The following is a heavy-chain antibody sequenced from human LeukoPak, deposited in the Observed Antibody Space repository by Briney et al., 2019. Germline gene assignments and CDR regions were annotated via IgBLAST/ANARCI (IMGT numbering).Heavy chain of an antibody. CDR3: ARAIPLPNYYDSSGYYGR. Sequence: ASVKVSCKASGYTFTGYYIHWVRQAPGQGLEWMGRINPNSGGTNYAQKFQGRVTMTRDTSISTAYMELSRLRSDDTAVYYCARAIPLPNYYDSSGYYGRWGQGTLVTVSS. J-gene: IGHJ4*02. V-gene: IGHV1-2*06. D-gene: IGHD3-22*01. CDR1: GYTFTGYY. CDR2: INPNSGGT.